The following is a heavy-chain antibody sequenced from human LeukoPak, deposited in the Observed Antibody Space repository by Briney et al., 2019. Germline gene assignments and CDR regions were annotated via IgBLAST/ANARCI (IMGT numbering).Heavy chain of an antibody. D-gene: IGHD6-19*01. J-gene: IGHJ4*02. Sequence: GGSVRLSCETSGFTFSSYAMNWVRQAPGKGLEWVSAINTGGYAYYADSVKGRFTISRDNSQNTLYLEMNSLRAEDTAVYCCGSSSAWCLDYWGQGTLVTVSS. CDR3: GSSSAWCLDY. CDR2: INTGGYA. CDR1: GFTFSSYA. V-gene: IGHV3-23*01.